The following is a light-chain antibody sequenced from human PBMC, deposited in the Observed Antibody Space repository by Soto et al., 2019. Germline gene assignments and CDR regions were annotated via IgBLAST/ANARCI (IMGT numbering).Light chain of an antibody. Sequence: DIQMTQSPSSLSASVGDRVTITCRASQSISSYLNWYQQKPGKAPKLLIYAASSLQRGVPSRFIGSGSGTDFTLTISSLQPEDFATYYCQQSYITPHSAFGPGTKVDIK. CDR2: AAS. CDR1: QSISSY. CDR3: QQSYITPHSA. V-gene: IGKV1-39*01. J-gene: IGKJ3*01.